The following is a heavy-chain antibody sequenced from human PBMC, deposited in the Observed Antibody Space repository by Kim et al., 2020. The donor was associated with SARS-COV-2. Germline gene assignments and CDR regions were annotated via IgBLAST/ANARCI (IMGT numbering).Heavy chain of an antibody. J-gene: IGHJ4*02. V-gene: IGHV4-39*02. CDR1: GVSVSSPTTY. Sequence: SETLSRTCTVSGVSVSSPTTYWAWIRQPPGKGLEWIGSISYTTSTYYNPSLRNRVAISIETSKNHFSLTLGSVTAADTAVYYCASGWRGDYGGDHWGQGTLVTVSS. D-gene: IGHD3-3*01. CDR3: ASGWRGDYGGDH. CDR2: ISYTTST.